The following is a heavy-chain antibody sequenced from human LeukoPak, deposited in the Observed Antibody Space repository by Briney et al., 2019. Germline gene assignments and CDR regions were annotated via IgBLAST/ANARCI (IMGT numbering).Heavy chain of an antibody. Sequence: SETLSLTCTVSGGSIRSYYWSWIRQPPGKGLEWIGYIYYSGSTNYNPSLKSRVTISVDTSKNQFFLKLSSVTAADTAVHYCARYQLLSPYYFDFWGQGTLVTVSS. V-gene: IGHV4-59*01. J-gene: IGHJ4*02. CDR3: ARYQLLSPYYFDF. CDR2: IYYSGST. CDR1: GGSIRSYY. D-gene: IGHD2-2*01.